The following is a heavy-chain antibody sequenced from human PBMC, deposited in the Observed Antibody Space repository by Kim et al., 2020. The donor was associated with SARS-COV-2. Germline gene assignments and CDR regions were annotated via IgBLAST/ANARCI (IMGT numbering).Heavy chain of an antibody. Sequence: GGSLRLSCAASGFTFSSYSMNWVRQAPGKGLEWVSSISSSSSYIYYADSVKGRFTISRDNAKNSLYLQMNSLRAEDTAVYYCARDFAVADHPLLYYYYYYMDVWGKGTTVTVSS. CDR1: GFTFSSYS. D-gene: IGHD6-19*01. J-gene: IGHJ6*03. CDR2: ISSSSSYI. CDR3: ARDFAVADHPLLYYYYYYMDV. V-gene: IGHV3-21*01.